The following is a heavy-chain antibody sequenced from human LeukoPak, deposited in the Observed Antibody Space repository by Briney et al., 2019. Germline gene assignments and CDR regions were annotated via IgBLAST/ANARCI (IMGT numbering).Heavy chain of an antibody. CDR1: GGTFSSYA. CDR2: IIPIFGTA. CDR3: ARGGWSPDYYYYYYMDV. D-gene: IGHD6-19*01. J-gene: IGHJ6*03. V-gene: IGHV1-69*05. Sequence: GASVKVSCKASGGTFSSYAISWLRQAPGQGLEWMGGIIPIFGTANYAQKFQGRVTITTDESTSTAYMELSSLRSEDTAVYYCARGGWSPDYYYYYYMDVWGKGTTVTVSS.